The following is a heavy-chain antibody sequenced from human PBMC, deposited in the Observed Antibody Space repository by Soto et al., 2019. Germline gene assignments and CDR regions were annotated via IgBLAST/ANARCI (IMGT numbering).Heavy chain of an antibody. V-gene: IGHV1-69*13. CDR3: ATPVEGALDYYYGMDV. J-gene: IGHJ6*02. CDR1: GGTFSSYA. Sequence: GASVKVSCKASGGTFSSYAISWVRQAPGQGLEWMGGIIPIFGTANYAQKFQGRVTITADESTSTAYMELSSLRSEDTAVYYCATPVEGALDYYYGMDVWGQGTTVTAP. CDR2: IIPIFGTA. D-gene: IGHD1-26*01.